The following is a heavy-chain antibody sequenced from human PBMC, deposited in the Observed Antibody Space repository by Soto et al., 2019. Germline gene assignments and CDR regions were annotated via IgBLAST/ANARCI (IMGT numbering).Heavy chain of an antibody. J-gene: IGHJ4*02. V-gene: IGHV1-8*01. CDR3: ARGLNRWFGALCY. CDR2: MNPNSGNT. D-gene: IGHD3-10*01. CDR1: GYTFTSYD. Sequence: GASVKVSCKASGYTFTSYDINWVRQATGQGLEWMGWMNPNSGNTGYAQKFQGRVTMTRNTSISTAYMELSSLRSEDTAVYYRARGLNRWFGALCYWGQGTLVTVSS.